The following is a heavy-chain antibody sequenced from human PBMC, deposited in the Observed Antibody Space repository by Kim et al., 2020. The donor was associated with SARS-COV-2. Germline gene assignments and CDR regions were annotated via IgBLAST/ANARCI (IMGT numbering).Heavy chain of an antibody. D-gene: IGHD5-18*01. Sequence: PSLRSKVTISVDKSKNQFSLKLSSVTAADTAVYYCARGGAMVVVVEGFDPWGQGTLVTVSS. CDR3: ARGGAMVVVVEGFDP. J-gene: IGHJ5*02. V-gene: IGHV4-4*02.